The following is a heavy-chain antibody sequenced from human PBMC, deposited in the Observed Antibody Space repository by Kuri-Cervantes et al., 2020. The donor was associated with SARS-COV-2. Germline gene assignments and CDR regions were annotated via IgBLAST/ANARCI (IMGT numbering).Heavy chain of an antibody. CDR3: ARLRRHNDGWLATGYYMDV. Sequence: SQTLSLTCGVYGGSFSNFLWDWVRQPPGKGLEWIGEINYSGTTNYNPSLKSRVTISVDPSKNLFSLNLTSVTAADTAMYYCARLRRHNDGWLATGYYMDVWGKGTTVTVSS. V-gene: IGHV4-34*01. J-gene: IGHJ6*03. CDR1: GGSFSNFL. D-gene: IGHD5-24*01. CDR2: INYSGTT.